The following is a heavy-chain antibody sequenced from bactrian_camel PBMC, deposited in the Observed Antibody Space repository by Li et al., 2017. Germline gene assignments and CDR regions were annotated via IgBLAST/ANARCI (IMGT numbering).Heavy chain of an antibody. Sequence: DVQLVESGGGSVQPGGSLRLSCGASGHTYSSNCMGWFRQAPGKEREGVAAIYRGGRTTYYPDSVKGRFAISQDNAKSTLYLQMSSLKPDDTAMYYCAAGGVPYGGRCDLDPNAFGYWGQGTQVTVS. CDR3: AAGGVPYGGRCDLDPNAFGY. CDR1: GHTYSSNC. CDR2: IYRGGRTT. V-gene: IGHV3S31*01. J-gene: IGHJ6*01. D-gene: IGHD6*01.